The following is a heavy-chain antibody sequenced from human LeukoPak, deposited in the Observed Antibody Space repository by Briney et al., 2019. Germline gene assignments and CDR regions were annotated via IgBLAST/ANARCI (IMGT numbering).Heavy chain of an antibody. CDR1: GGTFSSYA. CDR3: ATSTVVTQGTSAFDI. D-gene: IGHD4-23*01. V-gene: IGHV1-69*13. Sequence: ASVKVSCKASGGTFSSYALSWVRQAPGQGLEWMGGIIPIFGTANYAQKFQGRVTITADESTSTAYMELSSLRSEDTAVYYCATSTVVTQGTSAFDIWGQGTMVTVSS. J-gene: IGHJ3*02. CDR2: IIPIFGTA.